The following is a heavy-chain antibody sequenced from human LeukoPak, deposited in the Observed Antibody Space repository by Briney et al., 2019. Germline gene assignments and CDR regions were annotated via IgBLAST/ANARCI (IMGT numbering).Heavy chain of an antibody. CDR3: ARQFAVAEDY. CDR1: GYSFSTYW. Sequence: GESLKISCKGPGYSFSTYWIGWVRQMPGKGLEWMGIIYPGDSDTRYSPSFQGQVTISADKSISTAYLQWSSLKASDTAMYYCARQFAVAEDYWGQGTLVTVSS. J-gene: IGHJ4*02. V-gene: IGHV5-51*01. CDR2: IYPGDSDT. D-gene: IGHD6-19*01.